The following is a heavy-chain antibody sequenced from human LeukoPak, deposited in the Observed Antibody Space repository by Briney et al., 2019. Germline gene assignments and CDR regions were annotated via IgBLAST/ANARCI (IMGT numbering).Heavy chain of an antibody. CDR3: ARLVWSGSYYFDY. Sequence: GGSLRLSCAASGFTFSSYWMSWVRQAPGKGLEWVANIKQDGSEKYYVDSVKGRFTISRDNAKNSLYLQMNSLRAEDTAVYYCARLVWSGSYYFDYWGQGTLVTVSP. CDR2: IKQDGSEK. J-gene: IGHJ4*02. CDR1: GFTFSSYW. V-gene: IGHV3-7*01. D-gene: IGHD1-26*01.